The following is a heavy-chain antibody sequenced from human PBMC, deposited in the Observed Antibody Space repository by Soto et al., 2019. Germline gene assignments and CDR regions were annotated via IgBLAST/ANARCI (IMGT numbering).Heavy chain of an antibody. CDR3: ARAGGSGYSYGYGIRYDPFHL. J-gene: IGHJ3*01. CDR2: TNNIGRT. CDR1: GGSFSGYY. D-gene: IGHD5-18*01. V-gene: IGHV4-34*01. Sequence: PLAIRSLACGVCGGSFSGYYWSWMRQPPGKGVEWIGETNNIGRTNYNPSRKSRVTISVDTSKNQVSLKVNSVTAADTAVYHCARAGGSGYSYGYGIRYDPFHLWGQSTMLPVS.